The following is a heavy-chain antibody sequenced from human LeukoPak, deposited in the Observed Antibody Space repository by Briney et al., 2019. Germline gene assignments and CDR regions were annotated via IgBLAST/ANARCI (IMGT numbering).Heavy chain of an antibody. D-gene: IGHD4-17*01. J-gene: IGHJ6*04. V-gene: IGHV1-69*06. CDR1: GGTFSSYA. Sequence: ASVKVSCKASGGTFSSYAISWVRQAPGQGLEWMGGIIPIFGTANYAQKFQGRVTITADKSTSTAYMELSSLRSEDTAGYYWARGGWGRTRVTTRGGGDYYYGMDVWGKGTTVTVSS. CDR3: ARGGWGRTRVTTRGGGDYYYGMDV. CDR2: IIPIFGTA.